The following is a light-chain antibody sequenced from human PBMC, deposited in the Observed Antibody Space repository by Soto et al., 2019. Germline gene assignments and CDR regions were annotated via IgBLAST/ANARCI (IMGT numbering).Light chain of an antibody. V-gene: IGKV1-5*03. J-gene: IGKJ1*01. CDR3: QQYSPYQAT. CDR2: KAS. CDR1: QTISTW. Sequence: DIQMTQSPSTLSASVGDTVTVTCRASQTISTWLAWYQQKPGKAPNLLIYKASSLESGVPSRFSGSGSGTEFTLTISSLQPDDFATYYCQQYSPYQATFGQGTKVDIK.